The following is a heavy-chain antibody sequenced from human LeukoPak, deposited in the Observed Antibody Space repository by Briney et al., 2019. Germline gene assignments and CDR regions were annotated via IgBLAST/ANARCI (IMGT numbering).Heavy chain of an antibody. V-gene: IGHV3-23*01. J-gene: IGHJ4*02. CDR3: AKDLSYYDFAW. CDR1: GFTFSSYA. Sequence: PGGSLRLSCAASGFTFSSYAMSWVRQAPGKGLEWVSAINNSGGWTFYADSVKGRFTISRDNSKNTLYLQMNSLRAEDTAVYYCAKDLSYYDFAWGGPGTLVTVSS. D-gene: IGHD3-3*01. CDR2: INNSGGWT.